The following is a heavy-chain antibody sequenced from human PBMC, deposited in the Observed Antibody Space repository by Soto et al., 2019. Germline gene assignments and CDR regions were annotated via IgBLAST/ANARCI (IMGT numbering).Heavy chain of an antibody. Sequence: ASVKVSCKASGYTFTSYDINWVRQATGQGLEWMGWMNPNSGNTGYAQKFQGRVTMTRNTSISTAYMELSSLRSEDTAVYYCARAYLEWFAVDYYDYYGMDVWGQGTTVTVSS. J-gene: IGHJ6*02. D-gene: IGHD3-3*01. CDR1: GYTFTSYD. V-gene: IGHV1-8*01. CDR2: MNPNSGNT. CDR3: ARAYLEWFAVDYYDYYGMDV.